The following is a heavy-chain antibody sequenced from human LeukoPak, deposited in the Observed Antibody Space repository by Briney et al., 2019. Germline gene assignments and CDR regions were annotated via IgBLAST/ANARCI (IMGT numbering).Heavy chain of an antibody. CDR3: AKDGDSSSWYGYYYYYMDV. CDR1: GFTFDDYA. V-gene: IGHV3-9*03. D-gene: IGHD6-13*01. Sequence: GRSLRLSCAASGFTFDDYAMHWGRQAPGKGLEWVSGISWNSGSIGYADSVKGRFTISRDNAKNSLYLQMNSLRAEDMALYYCAKDGDSSSWYGYYYYYMDVWGKGTTVTVSS. CDR2: ISWNSGSI. J-gene: IGHJ6*03.